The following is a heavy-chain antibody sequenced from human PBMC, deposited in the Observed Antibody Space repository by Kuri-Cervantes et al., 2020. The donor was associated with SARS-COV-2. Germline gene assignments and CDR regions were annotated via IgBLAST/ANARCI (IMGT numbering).Heavy chain of an antibody. D-gene: IGHD3-3*01. Sequence: GESLKISCAASGFTFSSYWMLWVRQAPGKGLVWASRINSDGSSTSYADSVKGRFTISRDNAKNTLYLQMNSLRAEDTAVYYCARDRYDFWSGLGYYYYGMDVWGQGTTVTVSS. J-gene: IGHJ6*02. CDR2: INSDGSST. CDR1: GFTFSSYW. CDR3: ARDRYDFWSGLGYYYYGMDV. V-gene: IGHV3-74*01.